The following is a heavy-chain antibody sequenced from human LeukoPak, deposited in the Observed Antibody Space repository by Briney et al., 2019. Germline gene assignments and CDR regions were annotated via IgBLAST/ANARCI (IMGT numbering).Heavy chain of an antibody. J-gene: IGHJ3*01. CDR1: GFSLTNYV. CDR2: IRVGSTNT. V-gene: IGHV3-23*01. Sequence: GGCLRLSCAASGFSLTNYVLTWVRQAPGRGLEWVSSIRVGSTNTYYADSVKGRFTISRDDSRNTFYLYMNSLRPDDTAVYYCTKAPFDLIKGTSDLWGQGTKVTVSS. CDR3: TKAPFDLIKGTSDL. D-gene: IGHD3-9*01.